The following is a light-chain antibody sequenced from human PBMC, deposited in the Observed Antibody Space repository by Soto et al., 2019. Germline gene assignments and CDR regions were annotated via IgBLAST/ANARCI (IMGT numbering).Light chain of an antibody. CDR2: DAS. Sequence: EIVLTQSPATLSLSPGERATLSCRASQSVSSYFACYQQKPGQAPRLLIYDASHRATGIPTRFSGSGSGTDFTLTISSLEPEDFAVYYCQQRSNWLFTFGPGTKVDIK. V-gene: IGKV3-11*01. J-gene: IGKJ3*01. CDR1: QSVSSY. CDR3: QQRSNWLFT.